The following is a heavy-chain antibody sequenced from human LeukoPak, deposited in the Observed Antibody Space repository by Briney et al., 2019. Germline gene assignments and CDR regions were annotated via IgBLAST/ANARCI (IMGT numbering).Heavy chain of an antibody. Sequence: SETLSLTCTVSGGSISSGGYYWSWIRQPPGKGLEWIGYIYHSGSTYYNPSLKSRVTISVDTSKNQFSLRLSSVTAADTAVYYCARDDGSKIAADDPRAFDIWGQGTMVTVSS. CDR2: IYHSGST. V-gene: IGHV4-30-2*01. CDR1: GGSISSGGYY. J-gene: IGHJ3*02. D-gene: IGHD6-13*01. CDR3: ARDDGSKIAADDPRAFDI.